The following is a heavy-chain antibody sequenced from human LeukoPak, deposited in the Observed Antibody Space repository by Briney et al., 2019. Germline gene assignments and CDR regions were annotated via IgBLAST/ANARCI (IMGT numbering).Heavy chain of an antibody. Sequence: SETLSLTGTVSGGSISSSSYYWSWIRQPPGKGLEWIGEINHSGSTNYNPSLKSRVTISVDTSKNQFSLKLSSVTAADTAVYYCARGIRVVAANWFDPWGQGTLVTVSS. D-gene: IGHD2-15*01. V-gene: IGHV4-39*07. J-gene: IGHJ5*02. CDR2: INHSGST. CDR3: ARGIRVVAANWFDP. CDR1: GGSISSSSYY.